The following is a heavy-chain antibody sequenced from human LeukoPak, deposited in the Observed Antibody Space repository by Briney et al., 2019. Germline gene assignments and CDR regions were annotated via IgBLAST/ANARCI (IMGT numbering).Heavy chain of an antibody. J-gene: IGHJ3*02. CDR1: GGSISSYY. CDR3: ARDLWSFPDI. V-gene: IGHV4-59*01. CDR2: IYYSGST. D-gene: IGHD3-3*01. Sequence: NPSETLSLTCTVSGGSISSYYWSWIRQPPGKGLEWIGYIYYSGSTNYNPSLKGRVTISVDTSKNQFSLKLSSVTAADTAVYYCARDLWSFPDIWGQGTMVTVSS.